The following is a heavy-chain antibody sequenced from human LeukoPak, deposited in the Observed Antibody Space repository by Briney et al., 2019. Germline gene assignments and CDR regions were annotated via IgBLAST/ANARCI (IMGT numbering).Heavy chain of an antibody. J-gene: IGHJ3*02. CDR3: AKVMAVAGTVGAFDI. Sequence: GGSLRLSCAASGFTFSSYAMSWVRQAPGKGLEWVSAISGSGGSTYYADSVKGRFTISRDNSKNTLYLQMNGLRAEDTAVYYCAKVMAVAGTVGAFDIWGQGTMVTVSS. CDR1: GFTFSSYA. V-gene: IGHV3-23*01. D-gene: IGHD6-19*01. CDR2: ISGSGGST.